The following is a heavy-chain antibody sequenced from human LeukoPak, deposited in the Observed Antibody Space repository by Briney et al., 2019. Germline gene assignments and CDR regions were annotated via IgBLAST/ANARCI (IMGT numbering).Heavy chain of an antibody. CDR3: ARHRGTMIVVVIRGEFDI. D-gene: IGHD3-22*01. J-gene: IGHJ3*02. CDR2: IYYSGST. CDR1: GGSISSDAYQ. V-gene: IGHV4-30-4*08. Sequence: SQTLSLTCTVSGGSISSDAYQWTWIRQHPGKGLEWIGSIYYSGSTYYNPSLKSRVTISVDTSKNQFSLKLSSVTAADTAVYYCARHRGTMIVVVIRGEFDIWGQGTMVTVSS.